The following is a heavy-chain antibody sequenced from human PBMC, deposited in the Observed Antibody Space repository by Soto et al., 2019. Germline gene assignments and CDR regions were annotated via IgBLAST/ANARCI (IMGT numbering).Heavy chain of an antibody. CDR1: GYTFTSYG. V-gene: IGHV1-18*01. Sequence: ASVKVSFKASGYTFTSYGISWVRQAPGQGLEWMGCISAYNGNTNYAQKLQGRVTMTTDKSTSTAYMELRSLRSDDTAVYYCARDAAARHFDYWGQGTLVTVS. D-gene: IGHD6-6*01. CDR2: ISAYNGNT. J-gene: IGHJ4*02. CDR3: ARDAAARHFDY.